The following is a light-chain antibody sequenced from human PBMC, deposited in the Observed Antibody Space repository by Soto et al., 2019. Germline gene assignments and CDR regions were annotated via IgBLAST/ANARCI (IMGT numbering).Light chain of an antibody. CDR3: QQYNDSFPYT. Sequence: DIQMTQSPSTLSASVGDRVTITCRASQSISSWLAWYQQKAGTAPKLLIYAASTLESGVPSRFSGSRSGTEFTLTVSSLQPDDFATYYCQQYNDSFPYTFGQGTKLEIK. J-gene: IGKJ2*01. CDR1: QSISSW. V-gene: IGKV1-5*03. CDR2: AAS.